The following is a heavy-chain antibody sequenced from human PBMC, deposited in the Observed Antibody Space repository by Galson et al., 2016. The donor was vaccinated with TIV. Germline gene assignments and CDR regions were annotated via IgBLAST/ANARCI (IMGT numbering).Heavy chain of an antibody. CDR1: GYSFTNYW. CDR2: IDPSDSHT. J-gene: IGHJ4*02. V-gene: IGHV5-10-1*01. CDR3: ARRRFSYGYSPFDY. D-gene: IGHD5-18*01. Sequence: QSGAEVKKPGKSLTISCKGSGYSFTNYWISWVRQMPGKGLEWMGRIDPSDSHTNYSPSFRGHVTISVDKAVSTTYLRWSSLKASDTAIYYCARRRFSYGYSPFDYWGQGTLVTVSS.